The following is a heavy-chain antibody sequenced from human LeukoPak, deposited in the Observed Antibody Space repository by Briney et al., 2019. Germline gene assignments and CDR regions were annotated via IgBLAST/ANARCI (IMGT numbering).Heavy chain of an antibody. J-gene: IGHJ6*03. V-gene: IGHV4-38-2*02. D-gene: IGHD2-8*01. CDR1: GYSISSGYY. CDR3: ARVLRNSMHMDV. CDR2: IYHSGNT. Sequence: WETLSLTCTVSGYSISSGYYWGWIRQPPGKGLEWIGSIYHSGNTYYNSTLKSRVTISLDTSKNQFSLKLSSVTAADTAVYYCARVLRNSMHMDVWGKGTTVTVSS.